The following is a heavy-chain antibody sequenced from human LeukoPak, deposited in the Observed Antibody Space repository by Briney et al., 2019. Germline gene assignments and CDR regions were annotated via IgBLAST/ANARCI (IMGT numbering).Heavy chain of an antibody. CDR1: GFTFDDYG. V-gene: IGHV3-20*04. D-gene: IGHD3-3*01. CDR2: INWNGGST. CDR3: AREVPSRDTIFGVVIMEYNWFDP. J-gene: IGHJ5*02. Sequence: PGGSLRLSCAASGFTFDDYGMSWVRQAPGKGLEWVSGINWNGGSTGYADSVKGRFTISRDNAKNSLYLQMNSLRAEDTALYYCAREVPSRDTIFGVVIMEYNWFDPWGQGTLVTVSS.